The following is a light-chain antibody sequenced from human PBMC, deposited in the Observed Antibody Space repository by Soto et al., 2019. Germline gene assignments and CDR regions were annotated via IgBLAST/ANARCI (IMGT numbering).Light chain of an antibody. CDR3: CSYAGSYSWV. J-gene: IGLJ3*02. CDR2: DVS. CDR1: SSDVSGYNF. V-gene: IGLV2-11*01. Sequence: QSALTQPRSVSGSPGQSVTISCTGTSSDVSGYNFVSWYQQHPGKAPKFLIYDVSKRPSGVPDRFSGSKSGNTASLTISGLQAEDEADYYCCSYAGSYSWVFGGGTKLTVL.